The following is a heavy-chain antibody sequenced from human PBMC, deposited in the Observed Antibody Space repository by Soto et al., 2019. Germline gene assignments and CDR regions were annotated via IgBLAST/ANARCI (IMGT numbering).Heavy chain of an antibody. V-gene: IGHV3-66*01. Sequence: GGSLRVSCAVSGFDASVNFMTWVRQAPGKGLEWVSSINNAFNAFYADSVTGRFTISRDNSKNTLYLQMNSLRVEDTAMYYCVRENYYYGMDVWGQGTAVTVSS. CDR2: INNAFNA. CDR3: VRENYYYGMDV. J-gene: IGHJ6*02. CDR1: GFDASVNF.